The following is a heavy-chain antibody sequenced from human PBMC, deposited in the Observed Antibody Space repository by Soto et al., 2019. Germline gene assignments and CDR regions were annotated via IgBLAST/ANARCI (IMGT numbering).Heavy chain of an antibody. J-gene: IGHJ6*02. CDR2: IYYSGST. Sequence: QLQLQESGPGLVKPSETLSLTCTVSGGSISSSSYYWGWIRQPPGKGLEWIGSIYYSGSTYYNPSLKSRVTISVDTSKNQFSLKLSSVTAADTAVYYCARGSIFGDYYYGMDVWGQGTTVTVSS. D-gene: IGHD3-3*01. V-gene: IGHV4-39*01. CDR1: GGSISSSSYY. CDR3: ARGSIFGDYYYGMDV.